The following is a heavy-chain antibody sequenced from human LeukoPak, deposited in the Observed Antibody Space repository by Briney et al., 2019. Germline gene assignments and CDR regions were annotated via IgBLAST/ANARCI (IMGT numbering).Heavy chain of an antibody. D-gene: IGHD2-2*01. CDR3: ARDLLPAAGEYYFDS. J-gene: IGHJ4*02. CDR2: ISDDGGTK. Sequence: GGSLRLYCAASGFTFTTYAIHWVRQAPGKGLEWVAVISDDGGTKFYADSVRGRFTISRDNSKNILYLQMNSLGAEDTAVYYCARDLLPAAGEYYFDSWGRGTLVTVSS. V-gene: IGHV3-30-3*01. CDR1: GFTFTTYA.